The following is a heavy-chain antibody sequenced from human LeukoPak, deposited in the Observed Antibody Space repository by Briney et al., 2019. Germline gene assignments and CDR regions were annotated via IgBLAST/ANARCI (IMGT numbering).Heavy chain of an antibody. CDR2: IYPGDSDT. D-gene: IGHD2-2*02. CDR3: ARQFEDCSSTSCYRRDFDY. CDR1: GYSFTSYW. Sequence: GESLKISCKGSGYSFTSYWIGWVRQMPGKGLEWMGIIYPGDSDTRYSPSFQGQVTISADKSISTAYLQWSSLKASDTAMYYCARQFEDCSSTSCYRRDFDYWAREPWSPSPQ. J-gene: IGHJ4*02. V-gene: IGHV5-51*01.